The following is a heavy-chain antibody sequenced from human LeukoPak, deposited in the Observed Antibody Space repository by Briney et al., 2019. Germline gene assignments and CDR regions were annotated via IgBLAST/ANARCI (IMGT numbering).Heavy chain of an antibody. J-gene: IGHJ4*02. V-gene: IGHV3-9*01. CDR1: GFTFDDYA. CDR2: ISWNSGSI. CDR3: AKSSHKYYDSSGYSDY. Sequence: PGRSLRLSCAASGFTFDDYAMHWVRQAPGKGLEWVSGISWNSGSIGYADSVKGRFTISRDNAKNSLYLQMNSLRAEDTALYYCAKSSHKYYDSSGYSDYWGQGTLVTVSS. D-gene: IGHD3-22*01.